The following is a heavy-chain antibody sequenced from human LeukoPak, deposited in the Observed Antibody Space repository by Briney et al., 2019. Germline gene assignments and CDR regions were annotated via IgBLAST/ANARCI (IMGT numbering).Heavy chain of an antibody. CDR3: ARAQGSSGWYYYYGMDV. D-gene: IGHD6-19*01. Sequence: GGSLRLSCAASGFTFSSYEMNWVRQAPGKGLEWVSYISSSGSTIYYADSVKGRFTISRDNAKNSLYLQMNSLRAEDTAVYYCARAQGSSGWYYYYGMDVWGQGTTVTVSS. CDR1: GFTFSSYE. J-gene: IGHJ6*02. V-gene: IGHV3-48*03. CDR2: ISSSGSTI.